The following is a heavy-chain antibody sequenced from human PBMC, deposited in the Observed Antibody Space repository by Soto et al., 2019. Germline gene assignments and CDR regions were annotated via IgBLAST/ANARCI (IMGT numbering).Heavy chain of an antibody. V-gene: IGHV3-66*01. CDR2: IYSGGST. CDR1: GFTVSSNY. J-gene: IGHJ4*02. Sequence: GGSLRLSCAASGFTVSSNYMSWVRQAPGKGLEWVSVIYSGGSTYYADSMKGGFTISRDNSKNTQYLQMNSLRAEDTAVYYCARDPTVNIDYWGKGTMVTVSS. D-gene: IGHD4-17*01. CDR3: ARDPTVNIDY.